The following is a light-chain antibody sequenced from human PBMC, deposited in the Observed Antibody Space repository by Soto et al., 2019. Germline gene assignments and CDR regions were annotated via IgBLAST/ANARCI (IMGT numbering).Light chain of an antibody. J-gene: IGKJ5*01. CDR2: GAS. CDR3: QQYSTSPIS. Sequence: ENVLTQSPGPLSLSPGERATLSCRASQVTISYLSWYQQRPGQAPRLLIYGASSRATGIPDRFSGSGSGTDFTLTISRLEPEDFAVYYCQQYSTSPISFGQGTRLEIK. V-gene: IGKV3-20*01. CDR1: QVTISY.